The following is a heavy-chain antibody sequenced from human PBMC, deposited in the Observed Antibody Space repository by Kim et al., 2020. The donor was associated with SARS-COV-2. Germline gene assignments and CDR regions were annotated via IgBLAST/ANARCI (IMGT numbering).Heavy chain of an antibody. CDR1: GYSFTSYW. Sequence: GESLKISCKGSGYSFTSYWIGWVRQMPGKGLEWMGIIYPGDSDTRYSPSFQGQVTISADKSISTAYLQWSSLKASDTAMYYCARTVPTYYYDSSGYGAFDIWGQGTMVTVSS. D-gene: IGHD3-22*01. V-gene: IGHV5-51*01. CDR2: IYPGDSDT. CDR3: ARTVPTYYYDSSGYGAFDI. J-gene: IGHJ3*02.